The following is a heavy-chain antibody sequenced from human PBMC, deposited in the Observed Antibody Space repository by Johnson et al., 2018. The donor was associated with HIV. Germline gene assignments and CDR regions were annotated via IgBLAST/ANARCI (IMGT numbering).Heavy chain of an antibody. V-gene: IGHV3-30*03. CDR1: GFMLNNYG. CDR3: ARADGSYYDRASWAFDI. Sequence: QVQLVESGGGLVQPGRSLRLSCAASGFMLNNYGMHWVRQAPGKGLEWVAVISYDGSNKYCADSVKGRFTISRDNSKNTLYLQMNSLRAEDTAIYYCARADGSYYDRASWAFDIWGQGTMVSVSS. D-gene: IGHD1-26*01. CDR2: ISYDGSNK. J-gene: IGHJ3*02.